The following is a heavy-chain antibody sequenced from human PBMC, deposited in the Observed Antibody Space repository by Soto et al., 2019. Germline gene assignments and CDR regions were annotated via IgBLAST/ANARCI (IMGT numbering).Heavy chain of an antibody. D-gene: IGHD2-8*02. V-gene: IGHV3-9*01. Sequence: EVQLVESGGGLVQPGRSLRLSCGASGFTFDEYGMHWVRQAPGKGLEWVSGISWNSGTIGYADSVKGRFTISRDNAKNSLYLQMSSLRAEDTALYYCAISTGGTANGMDVWGQGTTVTVSS. CDR1: GFTFDEYG. J-gene: IGHJ6*02. CDR3: AISTGGTANGMDV. CDR2: ISWNSGTI.